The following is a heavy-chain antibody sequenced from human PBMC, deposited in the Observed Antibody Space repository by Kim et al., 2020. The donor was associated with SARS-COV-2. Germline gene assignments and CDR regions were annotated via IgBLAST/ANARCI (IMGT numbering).Heavy chain of an antibody. D-gene: IGHD3-10*01. CDR1: GYTFTEYA. CDR3: AFGLLALIRGIDDGFDI. Sequence: ASVKVSCKASGYTFTEYAMHWVSQAPGQSLEWMGWINAGNGNTQYSQKFQGRVTFTRNIYASTAYMELSSLGSEDTAVYYCAFGLLALIRGIDDGFDIWGQGTMVTVTS. V-gene: IGHV1-3*01. CDR2: INAGNGNT. J-gene: IGHJ3*02.